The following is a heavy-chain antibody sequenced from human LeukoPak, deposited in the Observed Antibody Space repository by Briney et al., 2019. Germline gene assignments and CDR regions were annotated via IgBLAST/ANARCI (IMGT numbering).Heavy chain of an antibody. Sequence: SETLSLTCTVSGGSISSSSYYWGWVRQPPGKGLEWIGEINHSGSTNYNPSLKSRVTVSVDTSKNQFSLKLSSVTAADTAVYYCARGPHDFWSGYYKSYYFDYWGQGTLVTVSS. V-gene: IGHV4-39*07. J-gene: IGHJ4*02. CDR3: ARGPHDFWSGYYKSYYFDY. CDR2: INHSGST. D-gene: IGHD3-3*01. CDR1: GGSISSSSYY.